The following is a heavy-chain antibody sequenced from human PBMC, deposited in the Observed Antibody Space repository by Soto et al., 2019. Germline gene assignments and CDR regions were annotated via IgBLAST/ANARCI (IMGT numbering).Heavy chain of an antibody. CDR3: ARDYGSGSPPSYYYYYGMDV. CDR1: GGSISSYY. J-gene: IGHJ6*02. D-gene: IGHD3-10*01. Sequence: SETLSLTCTVSGGSISSYYWSWIRQPPGKGLEWIGYIYYSGGTNYNPSLKSRVTISVDTSKNQFSLKLSSVTAADTAVYYCARDYGSGSPPSYYYYYGMDVWGQGTTVTVSS. CDR2: IYYSGGT. V-gene: IGHV4-59*01.